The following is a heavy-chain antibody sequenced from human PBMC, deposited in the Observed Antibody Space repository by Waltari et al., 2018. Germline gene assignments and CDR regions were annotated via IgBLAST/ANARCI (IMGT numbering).Heavy chain of an antibody. Sequence: QVQLVQSGAEVKKPGASVKVSCKASGYTFTGYYMHWVRQAPGQGLEWMGRINPNSGGTNYAQKFQGRVTMTRDTSISTAYMELSRLRSDDTAVYYCARSPQNIQWLVTQTQGWYFDLWGRGTLVTVSS. CDR1: GYTFTGYY. D-gene: IGHD6-19*01. J-gene: IGHJ2*01. CDR2: INPNSGGT. CDR3: ARSPQNIQWLVTQTQGWYFDL. V-gene: IGHV1-2*06.